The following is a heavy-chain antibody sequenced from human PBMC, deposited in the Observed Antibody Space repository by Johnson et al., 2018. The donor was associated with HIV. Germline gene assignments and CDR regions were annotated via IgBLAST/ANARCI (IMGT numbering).Heavy chain of an antibody. Sequence: VQLVESGGGVVQPGRSLRLSCAASGFTFSSYAMHWVRQAPGKGLEWISAISGSGDSTYYADSVKVRFTISRDNSKNTLFLQMNSLRAEDTDVYYCAKDQASVGTGEYAFDIWGQGTVVTVSS. V-gene: IGHV3-23*04. D-gene: IGHD7-27*01. CDR1: GFTFSSYA. J-gene: IGHJ3*02. CDR3: AKDQASVGTGEYAFDI. CDR2: ISGSGDST.